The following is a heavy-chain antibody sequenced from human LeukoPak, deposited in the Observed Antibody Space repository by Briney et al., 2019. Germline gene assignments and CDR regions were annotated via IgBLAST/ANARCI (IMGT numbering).Heavy chain of an antibody. CDR3: ARGRPHGNDY. CDR2: IASDGSST. V-gene: IGHV3-74*01. CDR1: GFTFSSSA. Sequence: GGSLRLSCAASGFTFSSSAMNWVRQAPGKGLVWVSRIASDGSSTTYADSVKGRFSISRDNAKNTLYLQMNSLRVEDTAVYCCARGRPHGNDYWGQGTLVTVSS. J-gene: IGHJ4*02. D-gene: IGHD4-23*01.